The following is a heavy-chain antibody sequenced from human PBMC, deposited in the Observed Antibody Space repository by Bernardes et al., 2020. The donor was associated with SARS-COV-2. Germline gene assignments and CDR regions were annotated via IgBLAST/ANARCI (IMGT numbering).Heavy chain of an antibody. CDR1: GFSFSTYS. CDR2: ISGSSTYI. J-gene: IGHJ4*02. Sequence: GGSLRLSCAASGFSFSTYSMNWVRQAPGKGLEWVSSISGSSTYIYYADSVKGRFTISRDNAKSSLYLQMNSLRAEDTAVYYCARDRGESSGWYEIGYWGQGTLVTVSS. CDR3: ARDRGESSGWYEIGY. D-gene: IGHD6-19*01. V-gene: IGHV3-21*01.